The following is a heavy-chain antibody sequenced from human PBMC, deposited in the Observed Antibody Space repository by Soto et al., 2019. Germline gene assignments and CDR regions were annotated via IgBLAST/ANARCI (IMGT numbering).Heavy chain of an antibody. Sequence: EVQLVESGGGLVQPGGSLRLSCAASGFTFSSYWMSWVRQAPGKGLEWVANIKQDGSEKYYVDSVKGRFTISRDKAKNSLYLQMNSLRAEDTAVYYCARLDGTSSYDYIWGSYRHTLTYWGQGTLVTVSS. CDR1: GFTFSSYW. V-gene: IGHV3-7*01. D-gene: IGHD3-16*02. J-gene: IGHJ4*02. CDR2: IKQDGSEK. CDR3: ARLDGTSSYDYIWGSYRHTLTY.